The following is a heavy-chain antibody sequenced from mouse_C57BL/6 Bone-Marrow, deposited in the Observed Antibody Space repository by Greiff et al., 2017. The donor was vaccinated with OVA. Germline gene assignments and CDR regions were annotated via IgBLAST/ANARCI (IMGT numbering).Heavy chain of an antibody. J-gene: IGHJ4*01. Sequence: QVQLQQSGAELVRPGASVTLSCKASGYTFTDYEMHWVKQTPVHGLEWIGAIDPETGGTAYNQKFKGKAILTADKSSSTAYMELRSLTSEDSAVYYCTRGYSNYYAMYYWGQGTSVTVSS. V-gene: IGHV1-15*01. D-gene: IGHD2-5*01. CDR3: TRGYSNYYAMYY. CDR1: GYTFTDYE. CDR2: IDPETGGT.